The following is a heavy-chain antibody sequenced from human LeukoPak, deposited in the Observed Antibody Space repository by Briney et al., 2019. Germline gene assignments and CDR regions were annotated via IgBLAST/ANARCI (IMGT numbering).Heavy chain of an antibody. CDR1: GYSISSGYY. Sequence: KPSETLSLTCTVSGYSISSGYYWGWIRQPPGEGLEWIGSIYHSGSTYYNPSLKSRVTISVDTSRDQFSLNLSSVTAADTAVYYCASEYGDYFDSWGQGILVTVSS. J-gene: IGHJ4*02. CDR3: ASEYGDYFDS. D-gene: IGHD4-17*01. V-gene: IGHV4-38-2*02. CDR2: IYHSGST.